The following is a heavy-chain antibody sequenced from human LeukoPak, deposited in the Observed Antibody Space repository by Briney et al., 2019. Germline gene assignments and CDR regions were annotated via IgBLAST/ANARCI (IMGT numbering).Heavy chain of an antibody. J-gene: IGHJ6*03. CDR3: ARDLRPYYGSGSYPYYYYYMDV. Sequence: ASETLSLTCTVSGGSISSGDYYWSWIRQPPGKGLEWIGYIYYSGSTYYNPSLKSRVTISVDTSKNQFSLKLSSVTAADTAVYYCARDLRPYYGSGSYPYYYYYMDVWGKGTTVTVSS. CDR1: GGSISSGDYY. D-gene: IGHD3-10*01. V-gene: IGHV4-30-4*08. CDR2: IYYSGST.